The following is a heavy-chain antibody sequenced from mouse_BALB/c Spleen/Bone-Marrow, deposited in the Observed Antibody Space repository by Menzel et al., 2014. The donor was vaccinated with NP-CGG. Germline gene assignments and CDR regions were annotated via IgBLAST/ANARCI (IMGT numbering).Heavy chain of an antibody. V-gene: IGHV1-19*01. J-gene: IGHJ3*01. Sequence: EVQLQQSRPELVKPGASVKMSCKASGYTFTDYYMDWVKQSHGESFEWIGRVNPYNGGTSYNQKFKGKATLTVDKSSNTAYMELNSLTSEDSAVYYCARVNYYGNWFAYWGQGTLVTVSA. CDR1: GYTFTDYY. CDR2: VNPYNGGT. D-gene: IGHD2-1*01. CDR3: ARVNYYGNWFAY.